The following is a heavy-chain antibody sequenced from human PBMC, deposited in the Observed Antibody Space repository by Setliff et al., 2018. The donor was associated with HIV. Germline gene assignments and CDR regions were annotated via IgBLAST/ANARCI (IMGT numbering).Heavy chain of an antibody. J-gene: IGHJ4*02. V-gene: IGHV4-4*08. CDR2: IYTSGST. D-gene: IGHD3-22*01. CDR1: GGSISSYY. CDR3: ARSRGGHSSDHYLEY. Sequence: PSETLSLTCTVSGGSISSYYWSWIRQPPGKGLEWIGYIYTSGSTNYNPSLKSRVTMSVDTSKNQFSLNLSSVTALDTAVYYCARSRGGHSSDHYLEYWGQGTLVTVSS.